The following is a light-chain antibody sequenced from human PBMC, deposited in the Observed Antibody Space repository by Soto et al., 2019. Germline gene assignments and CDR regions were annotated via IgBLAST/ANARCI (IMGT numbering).Light chain of an antibody. V-gene: IGKV1-9*01. CDR2: GTS. Sequence: DIQLTQSPSFLSASVGDRVTITCRASQGIGSYLAWYQQKPGKAPNLLIYGTSTLQSGVPSRFSGSGSGTDFTLTISSLLAEDSATYYCQQLNSYPITFGQGTRLEIK. CDR1: QGIGSY. CDR3: QQLNSYPIT. J-gene: IGKJ5*01.